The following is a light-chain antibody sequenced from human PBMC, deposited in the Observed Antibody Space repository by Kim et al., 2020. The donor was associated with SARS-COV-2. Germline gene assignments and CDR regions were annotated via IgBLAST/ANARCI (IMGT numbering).Light chain of an antibody. V-gene: IGLV3-1*01. CDR2: QDT. J-gene: IGLJ3*02. Sequence: SYELTQPPSVSVSPGQTASITCIGDNLGDEYTSWYQQKPGQSPVLFIYQDTTRPSGIPARFSGSNSGDTATLTITGAQAMDEADYYCQAWVNTTRVFGGGTQLTVL. CDR3: QAWVNTTRV. CDR1: NLGDEY.